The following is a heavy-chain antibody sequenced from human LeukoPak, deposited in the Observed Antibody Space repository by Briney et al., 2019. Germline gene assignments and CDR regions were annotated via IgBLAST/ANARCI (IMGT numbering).Heavy chain of an antibody. J-gene: IGHJ2*01. Sequence: SETLSLTCAVYGGTFSGYYLSWIRQPPGKGLEWIGENNHSGSTNYNPSPKSRVTISVDTSKNQFSLRLSSVTAADTAVYYCARVLEGSSGQHWYFDLWGRGTLVTVSS. CDR3: ARVLEGSSGQHWYFDL. CDR1: GGTFSGYY. D-gene: IGHD6-19*01. V-gene: IGHV4-34*01. CDR2: NNHSGST.